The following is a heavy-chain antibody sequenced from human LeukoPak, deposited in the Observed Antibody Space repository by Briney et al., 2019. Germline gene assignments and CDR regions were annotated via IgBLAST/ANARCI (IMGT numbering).Heavy chain of an antibody. D-gene: IGHD3-22*01. CDR3: ARGPHERSGYPDD. Sequence: ASVKVSCKPSGYTFNTYGITWVRQAPGQGLEWMGWISPYNGNTNYAQKFQGRVTLTTDTSTSTAYMELRSLRSDDTTVYYCARGPHERSGYPDDWGQGTLVTVSS. CDR2: ISPYNGNT. CDR1: GYTFNTYG. J-gene: IGHJ4*02. V-gene: IGHV1-18*01.